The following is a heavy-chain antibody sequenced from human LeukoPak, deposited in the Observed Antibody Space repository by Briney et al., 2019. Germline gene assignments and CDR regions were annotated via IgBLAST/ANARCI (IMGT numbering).Heavy chain of an antibody. J-gene: IGHJ5*02. V-gene: IGHV3-30*04. Sequence: GGSLRLSCAASGFTFSSYAMHWVRQAPGKGLEWVAVISYDGSNKYYADSVKGRFTISRGNSKNTLYLQMNRLRAEDTAVYYCARTGVCSSTSCYHNWFDPWGQGTLVTVSS. CDR3: ARTGVCSSTSCYHNWFDP. CDR1: GFTFSSYA. CDR2: ISYDGSNK. D-gene: IGHD2-2*01.